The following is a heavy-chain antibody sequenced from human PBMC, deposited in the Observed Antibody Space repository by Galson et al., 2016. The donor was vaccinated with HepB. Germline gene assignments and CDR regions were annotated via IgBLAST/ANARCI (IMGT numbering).Heavy chain of an antibody. V-gene: IGHV6-1*01. Sequence: CAISGDSVSSNTASWNWIRQSPSRGFEWLGRTYYRSKWINEYAVSVKSRITINPDTSENQFSLQLNSVTPEDTAVYYCTRDFDYCGQGTLVTVSS. CDR3: TRDFDY. CDR1: GDSVSSNTAS. J-gene: IGHJ4*02. CDR2: TYYRSKWIN.